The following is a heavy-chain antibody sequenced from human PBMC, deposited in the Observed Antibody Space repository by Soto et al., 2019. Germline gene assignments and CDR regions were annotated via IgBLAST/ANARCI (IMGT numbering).Heavy chain of an antibody. D-gene: IGHD2-2*01. CDR1: GGSISSYY. V-gene: IGHV4-59*01. Sequence: SETLSLTCTVSGGSISSYYWSWIRQPPGKGLEWIGYIYYSGSTNYNPSLKSRVTISVDTSKNQFSLKLSSVTAADTAVYYCARGGIVVVPAAIMDFDYWGQGTLVTVSS. CDR2: IYYSGST. CDR3: ARGGIVVVPAAIMDFDY. J-gene: IGHJ4*02.